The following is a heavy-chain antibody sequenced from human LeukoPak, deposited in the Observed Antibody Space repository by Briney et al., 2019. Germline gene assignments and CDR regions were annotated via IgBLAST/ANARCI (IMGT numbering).Heavy chain of an antibody. V-gene: IGHV3-23*01. CDR2: MVGNGGGI. D-gene: IGHD5-24*01. CDR1: GFTFSIYA. J-gene: IGHJ4*02. CDR3: AKDRIPDGKYSIDF. Sequence: GGSLRLSCAASGFTFSIYAMNWVRQAPGKGLEWVSVMVGNGGGIHYADSVKGRFTISRDNVNDILYLQMNSLRAEDTAVYYRAKDRIPDGKYSIDFWGQGTLVTVSS.